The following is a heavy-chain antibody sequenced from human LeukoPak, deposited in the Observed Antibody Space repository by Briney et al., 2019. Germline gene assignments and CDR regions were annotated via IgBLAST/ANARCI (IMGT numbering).Heavy chain of an antibody. V-gene: IGHV1-8*02. D-gene: IGHD6-13*01. CDR1: GYTFTSYG. CDR2: MNPNSGNT. Sequence: ASVKVSCKASGYTFTSYGISWVRQAPGQGLEWMGWMNPNSGNTGYAQKFQGRVTMTRNTSISTAYMELSSLRSEDTAVYYCARGRRSSSWRSEYFDYWGQGTLVTVSS. J-gene: IGHJ4*02. CDR3: ARGRRSSSWRSEYFDY.